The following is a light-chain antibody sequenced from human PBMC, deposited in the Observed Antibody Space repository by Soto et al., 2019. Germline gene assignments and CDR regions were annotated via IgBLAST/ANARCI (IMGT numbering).Light chain of an antibody. CDR1: QSVRDN. CDR3: QQYNNWPLT. Sequence: EVVMTQSPATLSVSPGERVTLSCRASQSVRDNLAWYQQKPGQPPRLLIYGASTRATGLPARFSGSGSGTDFTLTISSLQSEDVAVYYCQQYNNWPLTFGPGTKVDL. V-gene: IGKV3-15*01. CDR2: GAS. J-gene: IGKJ3*01.